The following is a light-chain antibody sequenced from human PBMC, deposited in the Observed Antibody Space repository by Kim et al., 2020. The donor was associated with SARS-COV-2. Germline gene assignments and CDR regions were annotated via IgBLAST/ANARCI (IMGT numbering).Light chain of an antibody. CDR1: QTIDTW. Sequence: DIQMTQSPSTLSASVGDRVTITCRASQTIDTWLAWYQQKPGEAPNLLIHKASTLETGVPSRFSGSGFGTEFTLTISSLQPDDFATYYCQQYHKSSWAFGQGTKVDIK. CDR3: QQYHKSSWA. CDR2: KAS. V-gene: IGKV1-5*03. J-gene: IGKJ1*01.